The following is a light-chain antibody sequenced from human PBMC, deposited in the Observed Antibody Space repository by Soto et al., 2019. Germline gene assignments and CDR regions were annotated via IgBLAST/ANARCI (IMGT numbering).Light chain of an antibody. J-gene: IGLJ2*01. CDR1: SSNIGSNY. CDR2: RNN. CDR3: AAWDDSLSGVV. Sequence: QPVLTQPPSASGTPGQRVTISCCGSSSNIGSNYVYWYQQLPGTAPKLLIYRNNQRPSGVPDRFSGSKSGTSASLAISGLRSEDEADYYCAAWDDSLSGVVFGGGTKLTVL. V-gene: IGLV1-47*01.